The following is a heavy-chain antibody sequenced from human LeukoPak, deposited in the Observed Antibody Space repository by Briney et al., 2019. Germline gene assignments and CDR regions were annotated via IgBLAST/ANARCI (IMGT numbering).Heavy chain of an antibody. CDR2: ISGSGGST. D-gene: IGHD3-22*01. Sequence: GGSLRLSCAASGFTFSSYAMSWVRQAPGKGLEWVSAISGSGGSTYYADSVKGRFTISRDNAKNSLYLQMNSLRAEDTAVYYCARVYYDSSGYYEDYWGQGTLVTVSS. CDR1: GFTFSSYA. J-gene: IGHJ4*02. CDR3: ARVYYDSSGYYEDY. V-gene: IGHV3-23*01.